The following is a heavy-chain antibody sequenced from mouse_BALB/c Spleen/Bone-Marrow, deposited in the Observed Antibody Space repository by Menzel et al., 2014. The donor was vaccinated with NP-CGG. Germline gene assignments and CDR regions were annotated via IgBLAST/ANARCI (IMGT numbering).Heavy chain of an antibody. Sequence: VQLQQSGGGLVQPGVSRKLSCAASGFTFSSFAMHWVRQAPEKGLEWVAYISSGSSTIYYADTVMGRFTISRDNPKNTLFLQMTSLRSEDTAMYYCARSGSSSGYFDYWGQGTTLTVSS. CDR3: ARSGSSSGYFDY. CDR1: GFTFSSFA. V-gene: IGHV5-17*02. D-gene: IGHD1-1*01. CDR2: ISSGSSTI. J-gene: IGHJ2*01.